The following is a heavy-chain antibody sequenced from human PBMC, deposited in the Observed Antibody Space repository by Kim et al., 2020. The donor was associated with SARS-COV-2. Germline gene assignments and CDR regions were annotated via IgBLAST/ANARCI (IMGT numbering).Heavy chain of an antibody. D-gene: IGHD3-22*01. Sequence: QKFQGRVTMTRDTSTSTVYMELSSLRSEDTAVYYCARGRYYYDSSGSFDPWGQGTLVTVSS. V-gene: IGHV1-46*01. J-gene: IGHJ5*02. CDR3: ARGRYYYDSSGSFDP.